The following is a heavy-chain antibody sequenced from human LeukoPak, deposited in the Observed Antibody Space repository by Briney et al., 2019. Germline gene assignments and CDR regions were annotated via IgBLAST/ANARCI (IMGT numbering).Heavy chain of an antibody. J-gene: IGHJ4*02. D-gene: IGHD2-21*02. V-gene: IGHV3-30*02. CDR1: GFTFSNYG. CDR3: AKEGRDTNPYYDY. Sequence: GGSLRLSCTASGFTFSNYGMDWVRQAPGKGLEWVTFIRYDGSNKYYADSVKGRFTISRDNSKNTVYLQMNSLRPEDTAVYYCAKEGRDTNPYYDYWGQGSLVTVSS. CDR2: IRYDGSNK.